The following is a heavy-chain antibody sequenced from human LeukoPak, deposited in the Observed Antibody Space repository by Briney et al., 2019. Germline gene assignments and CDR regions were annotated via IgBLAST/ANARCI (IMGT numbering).Heavy chain of an antibody. D-gene: IGHD2-21*02. CDR2: IWYDGSNK. CDR1: GFTFSNYG. J-gene: IGHJ4*02. V-gene: IGHV3-33*03. Sequence: GGSLRLSCSASGFTFSNYGMHWVRRAPGKGLEWMAVIWYDGSNKYYGDSVKGRFTISRDNSKNTLYLQMNSLRAEDTAMYYCAKDDCGGDCYLGYWGQGTLVTVSS. CDR3: AKDDCGGDCYLGY.